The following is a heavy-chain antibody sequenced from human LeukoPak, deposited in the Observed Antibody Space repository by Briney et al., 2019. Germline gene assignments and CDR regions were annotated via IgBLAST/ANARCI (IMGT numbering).Heavy chain of an antibody. CDR3: ARARYETRIWPKSRYDYYHYMDV. V-gene: IGHV1-3*03. D-gene: IGHD3-3*01. J-gene: IGHJ6*03. CDR2: INAGNGNT. Sequence: ASVKVSCKASGYTFTSYTIHWVRQAPGQRLEWMGWINAGNGNTKYSQEFQDRVTITRDTSASTAYMELSSLKSEDMAVYYCARARYETRIWPKSRYDYYHYMDVWGKGTTVTVSS. CDR1: GYTFTSYT.